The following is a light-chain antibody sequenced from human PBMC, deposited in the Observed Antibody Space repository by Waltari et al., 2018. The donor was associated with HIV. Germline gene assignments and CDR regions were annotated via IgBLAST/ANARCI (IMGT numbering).Light chain of an antibody. J-gene: IGKJ2*01. V-gene: IGKV1-8*01. Sequence: AIRMTQSPSSFSASTGDRVTITCRANQCISSYLAWYQQKPGKAPKFLIYAASTLQSGVPSRFSGSGSGTDFTLTISCLQSEDFATYYCQQYYGSPYTFGQGTKLEIK. CDR3: QQYYGSPYT. CDR2: AAS. CDR1: QCISSY.